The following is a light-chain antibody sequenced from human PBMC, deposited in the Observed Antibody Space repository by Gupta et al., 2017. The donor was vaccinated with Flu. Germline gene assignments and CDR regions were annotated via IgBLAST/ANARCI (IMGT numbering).Light chain of an antibody. V-gene: IGLV1-44*01. CDR1: SSNIGSNS. CDR2: SNN. CDR3: AVWDDSLNGRV. J-gene: IGLJ3*02. Sequence: RVTISCSGGSSNIGSNSVSWYQQLPGTAPKLLIYSNNQRPSGVPDRFSGSKSGTSASLAISGLQSEDEADYSCAVWDDSLNGRVFGGGTKLTVL.